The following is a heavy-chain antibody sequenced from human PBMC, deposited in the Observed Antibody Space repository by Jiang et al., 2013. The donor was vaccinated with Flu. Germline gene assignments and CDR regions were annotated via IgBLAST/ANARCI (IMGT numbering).Heavy chain of an antibody. Sequence: GAEVKKPGASVKVSCRASGYSFISHYVHWARQAPGQGLEWTGVINPSDGTTRYAQKFQGRVTVTSDTSTNTVYMELTSLTSEDTAVYYCAREIAMAGKTFDYWGQGTLVTVSS. CDR1: GYSFISHY. CDR2: INPSDGTT. D-gene: IGHD6-19*01. CDR3: AREIAMAGKTFDY. V-gene: IGHV1-46*01. J-gene: IGHJ4*02.